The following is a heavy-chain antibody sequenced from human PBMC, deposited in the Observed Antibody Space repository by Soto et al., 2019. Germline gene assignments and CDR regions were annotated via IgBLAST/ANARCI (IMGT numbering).Heavy chain of an antibody. V-gene: IGHV1-3*04. Sequence: ASVKVSCKTSGYTFTNYAIHWVRQAPGQRLEWMGWINTGNGNTRYSQKFQDRITITRDTSASTAYLELSSLRSEDTAVYYCARSGGGYCTGGVCHANNWVDPWGQGTLVTVSA. CDR3: ARSGGGYCTGGVCHANNWVDP. D-gene: IGHD2-8*02. J-gene: IGHJ5*02. CDR1: GYTFTNYA. CDR2: INTGNGNT.